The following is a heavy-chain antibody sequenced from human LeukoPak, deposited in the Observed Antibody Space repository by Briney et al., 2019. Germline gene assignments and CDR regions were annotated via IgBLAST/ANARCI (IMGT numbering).Heavy chain of an antibody. D-gene: IGHD2-2*01. Sequence: SETLSLTCTVSGGSISSYYWSWIRQPPGKGLEWIGYIYYSGSTNYNPSLKSRVTISVDTSKNQFSLKLSSVTAADTAVYYCARGPYVFQLRNWGQGTLVTVSS. CDR1: GGSISSYY. V-gene: IGHV4-59*01. J-gene: IGHJ4*02. CDR3: ARGPYVFQLRN. CDR2: IYYSGST.